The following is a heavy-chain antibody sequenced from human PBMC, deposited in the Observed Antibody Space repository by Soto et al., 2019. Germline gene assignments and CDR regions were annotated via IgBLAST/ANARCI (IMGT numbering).Heavy chain of an antibody. CDR1: GGSISSDY. J-gene: IGHJ5*02. V-gene: IGHV4-59*08. CDR2: INYSRNT. Sequence: SETLSLTCTVSGGSISSDYWSWIRQPPGKGLEWIAYINYSRNTNYNPSLKSRVAISIDTSKTQISLKLKSLTAADTAVYYCARADTAMDPPGSWGQGILVTVSS. D-gene: IGHD5-18*01. CDR3: ARADTAMDPPGS.